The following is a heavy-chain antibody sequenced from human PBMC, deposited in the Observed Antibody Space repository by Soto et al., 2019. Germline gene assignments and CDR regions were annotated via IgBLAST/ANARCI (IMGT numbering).Heavy chain of an antibody. CDR1: GGSVSSSSYY. CDR3: ARLAIFGVVTKFDY. V-gene: IGHV4-39*01. CDR2: IYYSGST. Sequence: PSETLSLTCTVSGGSVSSSSYYWGWIRQPPGKGLEWIGSIYYSGSTYYNPSLKNRVTISVDTSKNQFSLKLGSVTAAVTFVYYCARLAIFGVVTKFDYWGQGTLVTVSS. D-gene: IGHD3-3*01. J-gene: IGHJ4*02.